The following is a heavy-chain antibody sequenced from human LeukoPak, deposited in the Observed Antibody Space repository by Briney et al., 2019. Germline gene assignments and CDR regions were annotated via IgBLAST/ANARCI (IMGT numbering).Heavy chain of an antibody. CDR2: IRSKAYGRTT. V-gene: IGHV3-49*03. Sequence: GGSLRLSCTASGFTFGDYAMSWFRQAPGKGLEWVGFIRSKAYGRTTAYAASVKGRFTFSRDDSKRIAYLQMNSLKTEDTAVYYCTSLNSDYSNSSPWGQGTLVTVSS. CDR1: GFTFGDYA. CDR3: TSLNSDYSNSSP. D-gene: IGHD4-11*01. J-gene: IGHJ4*02.